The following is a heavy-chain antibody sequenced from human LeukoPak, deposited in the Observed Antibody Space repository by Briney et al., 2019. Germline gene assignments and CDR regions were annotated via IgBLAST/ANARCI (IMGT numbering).Heavy chain of an antibody. Sequence: PGGSLRLSCAASGFTFSSYGMHWVRQAPGKGLEWVAVISYDGSNKYYADSVKGRFTISRDNSKNTLYLQMNSLRAEDTAVYYCARDSGILPRDYWGQGTLVAVSS. CDR3: ARDSGILPRDY. V-gene: IGHV3-30*03. CDR2: ISYDGSNK. D-gene: IGHD2-15*01. J-gene: IGHJ4*02. CDR1: GFTFSSYG.